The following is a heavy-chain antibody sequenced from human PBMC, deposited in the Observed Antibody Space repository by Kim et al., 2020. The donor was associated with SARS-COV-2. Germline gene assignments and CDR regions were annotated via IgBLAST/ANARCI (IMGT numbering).Heavy chain of an antibody. Sequence: SETPSLTCAVYGGSFSGYYWSWIRQPPGKGLEWIGEINHSGSTNYNPSLKSRVTISVDTSKNQFSLKLSSVTAADTAVYYCATYSSSWHWFDPWGQGTLVTVSS. V-gene: IGHV4-34*01. J-gene: IGHJ5*02. CDR1: GGSFSGYY. CDR3: ATYSSSWHWFDP. D-gene: IGHD6-13*01. CDR2: INHSGST.